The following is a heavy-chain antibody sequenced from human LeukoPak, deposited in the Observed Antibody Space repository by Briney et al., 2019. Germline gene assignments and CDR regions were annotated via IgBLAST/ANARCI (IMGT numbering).Heavy chain of an antibody. CDR1: GYTFTAYY. CDR3: AREPVDTAMVMSD. V-gene: IGHV1-2*02. D-gene: IGHD5-18*01. J-gene: IGHJ4*02. Sequence: ASVKVSFTASGYTFTAYYMHWVRPAPGQGLEWMGWINPNSGGTNYAQKLQGRVTMTRDTSISTAYMELSRLRSDDTAVYYCAREPVDTAMVMSDWGQGTLVTVSS. CDR2: INPNSGGT.